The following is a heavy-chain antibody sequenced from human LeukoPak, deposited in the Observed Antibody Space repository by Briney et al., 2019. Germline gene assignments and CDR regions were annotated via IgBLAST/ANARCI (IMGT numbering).Heavy chain of an antibody. Sequence: ASVKVSCKAYGGTFSSYAISWARQAPGQGLEWMGGIIPIFGTANYAQKFQGRVTITTDESTSTAYMELSSLRSEDTAVYYCASFRQYYYDSSGYYSYYYMDVWGKGTTVTVSS. J-gene: IGHJ6*03. D-gene: IGHD3-22*01. CDR2: IIPIFGTA. V-gene: IGHV1-69*05. CDR3: ASFRQYYYDSSGYYSYYYMDV. CDR1: GGTFSSYA.